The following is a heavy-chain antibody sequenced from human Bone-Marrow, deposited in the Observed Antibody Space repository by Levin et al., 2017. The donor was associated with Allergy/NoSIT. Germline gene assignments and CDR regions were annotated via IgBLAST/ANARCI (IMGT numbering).Heavy chain of an antibody. CDR3: AKDMGPYSPPLITMVRGVIITSLFDYGMDV. V-gene: IGHV3-9*01. D-gene: IGHD3-10*01. J-gene: IGHJ6*02. CDR1: GFTFDDYA. Sequence: GGSLRLSCAASGFTFDDYAMHWVRQAPGKGLEWVSGISWNSGSIGYADSVKGRFTISRDNAKNSLYLQMNSLRAEDTALYYCAKDMGPYSPPLITMVRGVIITSLFDYGMDVWGQGTTVTVSS. CDR2: ISWNSGSI.